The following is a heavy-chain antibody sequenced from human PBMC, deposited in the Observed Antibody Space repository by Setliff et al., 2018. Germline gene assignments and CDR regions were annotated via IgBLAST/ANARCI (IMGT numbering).Heavy chain of an antibody. CDR1: GFSVSTSGVA. Sequence: GSGPTLVNPTQSLTLTCTFSGFSVSTSGVAVGWIRQPPGKALEWLALIYWDGDKRSNPSLDSRLTITRDTSKNQVVLTMTNMHPVDTATYYCAHRRMGGSQFDLYSFYFDYWGQGTLVTVSS. J-gene: IGHJ4*02. V-gene: IGHV2-5*02. D-gene: IGHD2-21*01. CDR3: AHRRMGGSQFDLYSFYFDY. CDR2: IYWDGDK.